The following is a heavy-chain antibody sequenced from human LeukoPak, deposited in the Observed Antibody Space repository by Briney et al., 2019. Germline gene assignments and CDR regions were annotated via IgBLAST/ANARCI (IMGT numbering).Heavy chain of an antibody. CDR1: GFTFSSYW. Sequence: PGGSLRLSCAASGFTFSSYWMSWVRQAPGKGLEWVANIKQDGSEKYYVDSVKGRFTISRDNAKNSLYLQMNSLRAEDTAVYYCARVGIAVAGINFDYWGQGTLVTVSS. V-gene: IGHV3-7*01. D-gene: IGHD6-19*01. CDR2: IKQDGSEK. CDR3: ARVGIAVAGINFDY. J-gene: IGHJ4*02.